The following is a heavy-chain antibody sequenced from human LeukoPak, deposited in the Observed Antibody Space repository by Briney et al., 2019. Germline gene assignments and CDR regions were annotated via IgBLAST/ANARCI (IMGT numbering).Heavy chain of an antibody. J-gene: IGHJ3*02. V-gene: IGHV5-51*01. Sequence: GGSLEISCQGAGSPFTSYWSGGGRQLPGKGGEGMGIIYPGASATRYSPSFQGQVTISADKSTSTAYLQWSSLKASDTAMYYCARRSLDYGDFRGAFDIWGQGTMVTVSS. CDR3: ARRSLDYGDFRGAFDI. CDR2: IYPGASAT. D-gene: IGHD4-17*01. CDR1: GSPFTSYW.